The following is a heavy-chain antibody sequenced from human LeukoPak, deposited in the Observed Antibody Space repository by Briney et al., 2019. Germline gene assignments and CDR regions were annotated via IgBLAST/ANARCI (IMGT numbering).Heavy chain of an antibody. J-gene: IGHJ4*02. V-gene: IGHV3-21*01. CDR3: ARHRTASDY. CDR1: ALTFSDYT. Sequence: GGSLRLSCSASALTFSDYTMIWVRQAPGKGLEWVSCITTVSTYIYYADSVKGRFTISRDNAKNSLYLQMTSLRAEDTAVYYCARHRTASDYWGQGTLVTVSS. D-gene: IGHD3-16*02. CDR2: ITTVSTYI.